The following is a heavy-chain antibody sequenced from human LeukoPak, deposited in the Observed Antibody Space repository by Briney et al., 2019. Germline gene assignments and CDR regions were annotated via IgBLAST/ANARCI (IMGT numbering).Heavy chain of an antibody. J-gene: IGHJ4*02. CDR3: ARVRRYCSGGNCKPTLDY. D-gene: IGHD2-15*01. Sequence: PSETLSPTCAVYGGSFSGYYWSWIRQPPGKGLEWIGEINHSGSTNYNPSLKSRVTISVDTSKNQFSLKLSSVTAADTAVYYCARVRRYCSGGNCKPTLDYWGQGTLVTVSS. V-gene: IGHV4-34*01. CDR1: GGSFSGYY. CDR2: INHSGST.